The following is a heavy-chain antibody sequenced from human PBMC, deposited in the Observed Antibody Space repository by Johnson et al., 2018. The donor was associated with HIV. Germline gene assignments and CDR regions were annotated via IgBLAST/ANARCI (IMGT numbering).Heavy chain of an antibody. Sequence: VQLVESGGGLVQPGGSLRLSCAASGFTFSTYWMHWVRQAPRKGLVWVSRINNDGSSTAYADSVKGRFTISRDNAENTLYLQMNSLRAEDTAVYYCVRGPLTGGPRLFEIWGQGTMVTISS. D-gene: IGHD7-27*01. CDR2: INNDGSST. V-gene: IGHV3-74*01. CDR1: GFTFSTYW. J-gene: IGHJ3*02. CDR3: VRGPLTGGPRLFEI.